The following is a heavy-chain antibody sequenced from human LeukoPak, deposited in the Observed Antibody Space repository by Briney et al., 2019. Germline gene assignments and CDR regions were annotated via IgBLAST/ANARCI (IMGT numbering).Heavy chain of an antibody. J-gene: IGHJ4*02. V-gene: IGHV3-21*01. CDR1: GFTFSSYS. CDR2: ISSSSSYI. D-gene: IGHD3-22*01. CDR3: ARAAGGNYYDSSGLYYFDY. Sequence: PGGSLRLSCAASGFTFSSYSMNWVRQAPGKGLEWVSSISSSSSYIYYADSVKGRFTISRDNSKNTLYLQMNSLRAEDTAVYYCARAAGGNYYDSSGLYYFDYWGQGTLVTVSS.